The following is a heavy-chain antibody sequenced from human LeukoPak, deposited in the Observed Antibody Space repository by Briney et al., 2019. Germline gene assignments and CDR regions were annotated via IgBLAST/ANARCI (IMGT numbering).Heavy chain of an antibody. CDR2: IDGGGSST. D-gene: IGHD1-26*01. Sequence: PGGSLRLSCAASGFTFSNHWMHWVRQVPGKGLVWVSRIDGGGSSTSYADSVKGRFTISRDNSKNTLYLQMNSRRAEDTAVYYCASLYTGSYFDYWGQGTLVTVSS. J-gene: IGHJ4*02. V-gene: IGHV3-74*01. CDR3: ASLYTGSYFDY. CDR1: GFTFSNHW.